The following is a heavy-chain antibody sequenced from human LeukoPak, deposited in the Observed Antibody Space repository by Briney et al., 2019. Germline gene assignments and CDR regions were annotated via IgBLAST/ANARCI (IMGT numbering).Heavy chain of an antibody. Sequence: ASVKASCKASGYTFSDYYMHWVRQAPGQGLEWMGWINPNSGGTSYAQKFQDRITMTRDTSISTAYMELSRLRSDDTAVYYCASKGAGYCRSTNCQGAFDIWGQGTMVSVSS. V-gene: IGHV1-2*02. J-gene: IGHJ3*02. CDR3: ASKGAGYCRSTNCQGAFDI. D-gene: IGHD2-2*01. CDR1: GYTFSDYY. CDR2: INPNSGGT.